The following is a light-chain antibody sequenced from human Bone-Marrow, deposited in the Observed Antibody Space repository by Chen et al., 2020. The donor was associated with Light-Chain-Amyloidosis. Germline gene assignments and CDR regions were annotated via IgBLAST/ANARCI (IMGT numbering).Light chain of an antibody. CDR3: QSADSSGTYEVI. V-gene: IGLV3-25*03. Sequence: SYELTQSPSGSVSPGKTARRTCSGDDLPTKYAYWYQQKPGQAPVLVIHRDTERPSGISERFSGSSSGTSATLTISVVQAEDEADYHCQSADSSGTYEVIFGGGTKLTVL. J-gene: IGLJ2*01. CDR2: RDT. CDR1: DLPTKY.